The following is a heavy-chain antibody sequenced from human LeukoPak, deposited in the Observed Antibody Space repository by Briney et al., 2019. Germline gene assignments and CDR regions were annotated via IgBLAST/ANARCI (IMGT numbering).Heavy chain of an antibody. CDR3: VAETYYYDSSGYYRRGAFDI. J-gene: IGHJ3*02. CDR1: GFTFTSSA. D-gene: IGHD3-22*01. Sequence: SVKVSCKASGFTFTSSAMQWVRQARGQRLEWIGWIVVGSGNTNYAQKFQERVTITRDMSISTAYMELSSLRSEDTAVYYCVAETYYYDSSGYYRRGAFDIWGQGTMVTVSS. V-gene: IGHV1-58*02. CDR2: IVVGSGNT.